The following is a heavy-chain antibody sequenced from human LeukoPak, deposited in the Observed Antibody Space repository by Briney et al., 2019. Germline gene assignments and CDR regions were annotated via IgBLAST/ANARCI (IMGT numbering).Heavy chain of an antibody. D-gene: IGHD2-15*01. J-gene: IGHJ6*03. V-gene: IGHV1-18*03. CDR3: ARGRGTSGSNRDFYYYYYMDV. Sequence: ASVKVSCKATGCTFTSYGISWVRQAAGQGLAWMGCISSYNCNTNYAQKLQGRVTMTTDTSTSTAYMELRSLRHDDLAVYYCARGRGTSGSNRDFYYYYYMDVWGKGTTVTVS. CDR1: GCTFTSYG. CDR2: ISSYNCNT.